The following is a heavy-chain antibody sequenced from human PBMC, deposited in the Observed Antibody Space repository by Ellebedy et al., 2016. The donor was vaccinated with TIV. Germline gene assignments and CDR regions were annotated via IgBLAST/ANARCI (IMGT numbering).Heavy chain of an antibody. CDR1: AGTFSSYA. CDR2: IIPIFGTA. CDR3: AREGAVAHGVGY. Sequence: SAKVSCXASAGTFSSYAISWVRQPPGQGLEWMGGIIPIFGTANYAQKFQGRVTITADESTSTAYMELRSLRSDDTAVYYCAREGAVAHGVGYWGQGTLVTVSS. V-gene: IGHV1-69*13. D-gene: IGHD6-19*01. J-gene: IGHJ4*02.